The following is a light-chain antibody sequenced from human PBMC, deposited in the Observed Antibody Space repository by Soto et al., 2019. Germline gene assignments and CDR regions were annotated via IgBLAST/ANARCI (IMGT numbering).Light chain of an antibody. CDR1: GSSIGTNT. CDR3: AAWDGSLNNVL. Sequence: QSVLTQPPSASGTPGQRVTISCSGSGSSIGTNTVNWYRQLPGTAPKLLIYGNNQRPSGVPDRFSGSKSGTSASLAISVLQSEDEADYDCAAWDGSLNNVLFGGGTQLTVL. V-gene: IGLV1-44*01. J-gene: IGLJ2*01. CDR2: GNN.